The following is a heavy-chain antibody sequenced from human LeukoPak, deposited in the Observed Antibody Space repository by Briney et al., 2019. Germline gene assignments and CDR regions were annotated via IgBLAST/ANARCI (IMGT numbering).Heavy chain of an antibody. J-gene: IGHJ4*02. D-gene: IGHD5-24*01. CDR2: MSYRGTT. CDR1: GGSISSTTYY. V-gene: IGHV4-39*07. Sequence: SETLSLTCTVSGGSISSTTYYWGWIRQPPGKGLEWIGSMSYRGTTYYHPSLKSRVTISVDTSKNQFSLKLSSVTAADTAVYYCARLREMATIRSYFDYWGQGTLVTVSS. CDR3: ARLREMATIRSYFDY.